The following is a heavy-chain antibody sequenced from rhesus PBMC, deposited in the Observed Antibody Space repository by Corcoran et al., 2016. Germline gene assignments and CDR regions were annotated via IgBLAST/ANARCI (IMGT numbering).Heavy chain of an antibody. D-gene: IGHD3-9*01. Sequence: EVQLVQSGAEVKRPGESLKISCKTSGYSFTSYWISWVCQMPGKGLEWRGEIVPSDSDTRYSPSFQGQGTISADKAISTAYLQWSSLKASDSATYYCAKPIRGYYYGLDSWGQGVVVTVSS. J-gene: IGHJ6*01. V-gene: IGHV5-2*01. CDR1: GYSFTSYW. CDR3: AKPIRGYYYGLDS. CDR2: IVPSDSDT.